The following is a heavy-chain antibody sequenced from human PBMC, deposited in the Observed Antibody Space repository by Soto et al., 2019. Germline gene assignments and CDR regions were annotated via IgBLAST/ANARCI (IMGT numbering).Heavy chain of an antibody. CDR2: IYSGGTT. J-gene: IGHJ3*02. CDR3: ANLKGYGDYGHDAFDI. D-gene: IGHD4-17*01. CDR1: GFTVSNKY. Sequence: HPGGSLRLSCAGSGFTVSNKYMTWVRQSPGKGLEWVSLIYSGGTTYYADSVKGRFTISRDNSKNTLYLQMNSLRAEDTAVYYCANLKGYGDYGHDAFDIWGRGTMVTVSS. V-gene: IGHV3-66*01.